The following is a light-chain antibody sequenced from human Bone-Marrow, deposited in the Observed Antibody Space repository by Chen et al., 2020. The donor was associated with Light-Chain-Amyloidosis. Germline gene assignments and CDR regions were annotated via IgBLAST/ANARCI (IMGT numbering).Light chain of an antibody. V-gene: IGLV2-14*01. CDR3: SSYTITNTLV. J-gene: IGLJ1*01. CDR1: SSDVGGDNH. Sequence: QSALTHPASVSGSPAQSITISCTGTSSDVGGDNHVSWYQQHPDKAPKLMIYEVTNRPSWVPERFAGSKSENTASLTISGLQTEEEADYFCSSYTITNTLVFGSGTRVNGL. CDR2: EVT.